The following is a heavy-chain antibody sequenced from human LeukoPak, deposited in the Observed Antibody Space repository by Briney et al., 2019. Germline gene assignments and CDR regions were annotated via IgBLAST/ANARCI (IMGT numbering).Heavy chain of an antibody. Sequence: GGSLRLSCAASGFTFSSYSMNWVRQAPGKGLEWVSSISSSSSYIYYADSVKGRFTISRDNAKNSLYLQINSLRAEDTAVYYCAGGDYYDSSGYYYPLWYWGQGTLVTVSS. V-gene: IGHV3-21*01. J-gene: IGHJ4*02. CDR1: GFTFSSYS. CDR3: AGGDYYDSSGYYYPLWY. CDR2: ISSSSSYI. D-gene: IGHD3-22*01.